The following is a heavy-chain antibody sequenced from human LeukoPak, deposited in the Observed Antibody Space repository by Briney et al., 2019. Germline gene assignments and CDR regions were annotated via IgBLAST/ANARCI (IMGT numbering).Heavy chain of an antibody. CDR3: AKGLHSGSYLDALDI. CDR1: GLTFSTYW. D-gene: IGHD1-26*01. Sequence: TGGSLRLSCAASGLTFSTYWMHWVRQAPGKGLAWMALIRSDGGNKYYTDSVKGRFTISRDNSKNTLYLQMNGLRVEDTAVYYCAKGLHSGSYLDALDIWGQGTMVTVFS. CDR2: IRSDGGNK. J-gene: IGHJ3*02. V-gene: IGHV3-30*02.